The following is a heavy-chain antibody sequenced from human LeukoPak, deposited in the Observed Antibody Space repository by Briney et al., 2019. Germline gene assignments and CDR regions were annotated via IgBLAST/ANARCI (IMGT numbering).Heavy chain of an antibody. V-gene: IGHV1-2*02. CDR2: INPNSGGT. CDR3: ARGREPEPLAPFDP. Sequence: GASVKVPRMASGYTFTDYYIHWVRQAPGQGLEWMGWINPNSGGTKYAQKFQGRVTMTRDTSISTVHMELRRLKSDDTALYYCARGREPEPLAPFDPLGQGTLVTVSS. J-gene: IGHJ5*02. CDR1: GYTFTDYY. D-gene: IGHD1-14*01.